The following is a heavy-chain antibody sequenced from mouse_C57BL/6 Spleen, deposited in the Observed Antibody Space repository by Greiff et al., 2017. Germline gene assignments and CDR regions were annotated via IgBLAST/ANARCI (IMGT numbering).Heavy chain of an antibody. CDR1: GYAFSSSW. Sequence: QVQLQQSGPELVKPGASVKISCKASGYAFSSSWMNWVKQRPGKGLEWIGRIYPGDGDTNYNGKFKGKATLTADKSSSTAYMQLSSLTSEDSAVYFCAPYYGSSYPLFDYWGQGTTLTVSS. CDR3: APYYGSSYPLFDY. CDR2: IYPGDGDT. D-gene: IGHD1-1*01. V-gene: IGHV1-82*01. J-gene: IGHJ2*01.